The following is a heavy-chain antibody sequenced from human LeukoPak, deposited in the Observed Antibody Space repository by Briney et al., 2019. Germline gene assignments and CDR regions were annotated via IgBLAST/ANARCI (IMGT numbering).Heavy chain of an antibody. Sequence: PGRSLRLSCAASGFTFDDYAMHWVRQAPGKGLEWVSGISWNSGSIGYADSVKGRFTISRDNAKNSLYLQMNSLRAEDTALYYCAKDNRGYPYYFDYWGQGTLVTVSS. CDR2: ISWNSGSI. CDR1: GFTFDDYA. J-gene: IGHJ4*02. D-gene: IGHD3-22*01. CDR3: AKDNRGYPYYFDY. V-gene: IGHV3-9*01.